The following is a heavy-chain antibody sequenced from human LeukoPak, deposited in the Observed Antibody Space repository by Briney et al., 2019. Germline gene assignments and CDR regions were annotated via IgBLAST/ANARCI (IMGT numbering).Heavy chain of an antibody. J-gene: IGHJ3*02. D-gene: IGHD3/OR15-3a*01. CDR1: GGSFSGYY. Sequence: SETLSLTCAVYGGSFSGYYWSWIRQPPGKGLEWIGEINHSGSTNYNPSRKSRVTISVDTSKNQFSLKLSSVTAADTAVYYCARVGTGNDAFDIWGQGTMVTVSS. CDR2: INHSGST. CDR3: ARVGTGNDAFDI. V-gene: IGHV4-34*01.